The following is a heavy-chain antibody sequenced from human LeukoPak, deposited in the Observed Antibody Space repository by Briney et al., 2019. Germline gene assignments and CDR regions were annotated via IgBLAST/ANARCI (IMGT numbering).Heavy chain of an antibody. CDR2: INHSGST. J-gene: IGHJ4*02. CDR3: ARDDPQLWAL. CDR1: GGSFSGYY. V-gene: IGHV4-34*01. Sequence: PSETLSLTCAVYGGSFSGYYWSWIRQPPGKGLEWIGEINHSGSTNYNPSLKSRVTISVGTSKNQFSLKLSSVTAADTAVYYCARDDPQLWALWGQGPLVTVS. D-gene: IGHD5-18*01.